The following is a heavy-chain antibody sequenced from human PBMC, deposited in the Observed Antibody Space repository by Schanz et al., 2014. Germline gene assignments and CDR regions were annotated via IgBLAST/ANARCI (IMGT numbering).Heavy chain of an antibody. CDR3: AKDPSHGDYDYYFDY. Sequence: EVQLLDSGGGLVQPGGSLRLSCAASGFTFSTYAMNWVRQVPGKGLEWLSYIATSSSTRHYADSVKGRVTISRDNAKNSVSLQMNSLRAEDTAVYYCAKDPSHGDYDYYFDYWGQGTLVTVSS. CDR1: GFTFSTYA. J-gene: IGHJ4*02. CDR2: IATSSSTR. D-gene: IGHD3-22*01. V-gene: IGHV3-48*01.